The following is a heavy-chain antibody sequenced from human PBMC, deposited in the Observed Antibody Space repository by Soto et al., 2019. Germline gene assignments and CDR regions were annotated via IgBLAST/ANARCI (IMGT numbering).Heavy chain of an antibody. J-gene: IGHJ5*02. CDR2: IIPIFGTA. D-gene: IGHD6-6*01. Sequence: QVQLVQSGAEVKKPGSSVKVSCKASGGTFSSYAISWVRQAPGQGLEWMGGIIPIFGTANYAQKFQGRVRITAGESASTAYMEVSSLRSEDTAVYDCARSPSSSSSHWFDPWGQGTLVTVSS. CDR1: GGTFSSYA. V-gene: IGHV1-69*01. CDR3: ARSPSSSSSHWFDP.